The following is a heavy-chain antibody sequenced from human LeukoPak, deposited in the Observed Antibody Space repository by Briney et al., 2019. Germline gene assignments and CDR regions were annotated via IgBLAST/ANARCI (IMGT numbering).Heavy chain of an antibody. CDR2: INPNSGGT. CDR3: ARASIVVVPAAIDFDY. Sequence: ASVKVSCKASGYTFSGYYMHWVRQAPGQGLEWMGWINPNSGGTNYAQKFQGRVTMTRDTSISTAYMELSRLRSDDTAVYYCARASIVVVPAAIDFDYWGQGTLVTVSS. J-gene: IGHJ4*02. D-gene: IGHD2-2*01. V-gene: IGHV1-2*02. CDR1: GYTFSGYY.